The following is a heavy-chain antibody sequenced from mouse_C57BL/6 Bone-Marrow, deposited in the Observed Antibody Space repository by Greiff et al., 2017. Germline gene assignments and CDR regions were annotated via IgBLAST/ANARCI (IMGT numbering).Heavy chain of an antibody. V-gene: IGHV5-4*01. CDR3: ARERLDYFDY. Sequence: DVHLVESGGGLVKPGGSLKLSCAASGFTFSSYAMSWVRQTPEKRLEWVATISDGGSYTYYPDNVKGRFTISRDTAKNNLYLQMSHLKSEDTAMYYCARERLDYFDYWGQGTTLTVSS. CDR2: ISDGGSYT. CDR1: GFTFSSYA. D-gene: IGHD2-4*01. J-gene: IGHJ2*01.